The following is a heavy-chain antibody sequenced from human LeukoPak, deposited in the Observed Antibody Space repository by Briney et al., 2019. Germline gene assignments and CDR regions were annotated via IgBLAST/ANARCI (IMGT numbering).Heavy chain of an antibody. J-gene: IGHJ4*02. Sequence: GGSLRLSCAASGFTFSSYAMSWVRQAPGKGLEWVSGISGSGGSTFYADSVKGRFTISRDNSKNTLYLQMNSLRAEDTAVYYCASLWFGSVDYWGQGTLVTVSS. CDR2: ISGSGGST. V-gene: IGHV3-23*01. D-gene: IGHD3-10*01. CDR1: GFTFSSYA. CDR3: ASLWFGSVDY.